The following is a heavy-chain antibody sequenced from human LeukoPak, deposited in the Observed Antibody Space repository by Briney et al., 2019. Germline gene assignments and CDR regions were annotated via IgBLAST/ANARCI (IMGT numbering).Heavy chain of an antibody. CDR3: ARDTYGSGSYYIEY. CDR2: IYYSGST. V-gene: IGHV4-39*07. J-gene: IGHJ4*02. CDR1: GGSISSSSYY. D-gene: IGHD3-10*01. Sequence: SETLSLTCTVSGGSISSSSYYWGWIRQPPGKGLEWIGSIYYSGSTYYNPSLKSRVTISVDTSKNQFSLKLSSVTAADTAVYYCARDTYGSGSYYIEYWGQGTLVTVSS.